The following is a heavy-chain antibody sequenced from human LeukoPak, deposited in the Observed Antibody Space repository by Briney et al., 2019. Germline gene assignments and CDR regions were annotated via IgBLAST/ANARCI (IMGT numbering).Heavy chain of an antibody. J-gene: IGHJ4*02. Sequence: PSETLSLTCTVSGGSISSDYWSWIRQPPGKGLEWIGYIYYSGSTNYNPSLKSRVTISVDTSKNQFSLKLSSVTAADTAVYYCARMREYSGNSYPNFDYWGQGTLVTVSS. CDR3: ARMREYSGNSYPNFDY. V-gene: IGHV4-59*01. CDR1: GGSISSDY. D-gene: IGHD1-26*01. CDR2: IYYSGST.